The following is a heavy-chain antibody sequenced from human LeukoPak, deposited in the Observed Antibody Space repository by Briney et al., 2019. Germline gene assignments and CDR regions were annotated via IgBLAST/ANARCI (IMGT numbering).Heavy chain of an antibody. CDR2: ISAYNGNT. CDR3: ARDRWYSRNWNDAVDI. Sequence: GASVKVSCKTSGYSFTSYGISWVRQAPGQGLEWMGWISAYNGNTNYAQKVQGRVTMTTDTSTSTAYMELRSLRSDDTAVYYCARDRWYSRNWNDAVDIWSQGTMVTVSS. V-gene: IGHV1-18*01. D-gene: IGHD6-13*01. CDR1: GYSFTSYG. J-gene: IGHJ3*02.